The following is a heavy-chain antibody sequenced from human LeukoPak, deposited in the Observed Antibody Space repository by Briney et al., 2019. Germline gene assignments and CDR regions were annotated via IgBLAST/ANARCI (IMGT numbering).Heavy chain of an antibody. Sequence: GGSLRLSCAASGFTFSSYAMSWVRQAPGKGLEWVSAISGSGGSTYYADSVKGRFTISRDNSKKTLYLQMNSLRAEDTAVYYCAKNKAAAGTQDRRYFDYWGQGTLVTVSS. CDR1: GFTFSSYA. D-gene: IGHD6-13*01. CDR3: AKNKAAAGTQDRRYFDY. CDR2: ISGSGGST. J-gene: IGHJ4*02. V-gene: IGHV3-23*01.